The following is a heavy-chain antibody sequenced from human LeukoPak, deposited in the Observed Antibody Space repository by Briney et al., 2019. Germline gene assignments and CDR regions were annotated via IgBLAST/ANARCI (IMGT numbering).Heavy chain of an antibody. CDR1: GGSFSGYY. V-gene: IGHV4-59*01. D-gene: IGHD6-19*01. CDR3: AGGYSSGWNEAYFDY. Sequence: PSETLSLTCAVYGGSFSGYYWSWIRQPPGKGLEWIGYIYYSGSTNYNPSLKSRVTISVDTSKNQFSLKLSSVTAADTAVYYCAGGYSSGWNEAYFDYWGQGTLVTVSS. J-gene: IGHJ4*02. CDR2: IYYSGST.